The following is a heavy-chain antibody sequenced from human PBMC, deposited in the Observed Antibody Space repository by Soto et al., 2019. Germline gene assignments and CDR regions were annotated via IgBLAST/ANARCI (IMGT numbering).Heavy chain of an antibody. D-gene: IGHD5-12*01. J-gene: IGHJ6*03. CDR1: GGSISSSSYY. V-gene: IGHV4-39*01. CDR3: ARQYSGYDPYYYYYMDV. CDR2: IYYSGST. Sequence: QLQLQESGPGLVKPSETLSLTCTVSGGSISSSSYYWGWIRQPPGKGLEWIGSIYYSGSTYYNPSLKSRLTISVDTSNNQFSLKLSSVTAADTAVYYCARQYSGYDPYYYYYMDVWGKGTTVTVSS.